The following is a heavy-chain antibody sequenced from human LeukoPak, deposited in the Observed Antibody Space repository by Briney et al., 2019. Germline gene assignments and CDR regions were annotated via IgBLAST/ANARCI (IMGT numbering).Heavy chain of an antibody. CDR1: GFTFDDYG. D-gene: IGHD3-16*01. CDR3: ARVKDPGGYYYYYYMDV. CDR2: INDSGST. Sequence: PGGSLRLSCAASGFTFDDYGMSWVRQAPGKGLEWIGEINDSGSTKYNPSLKSRVTISIDTSKDQFSLKVTSVTAADTAVYYCARVKDPGGYYYYYYMDVWGKGTTVTVSS. V-gene: IGHV4-34*01. J-gene: IGHJ6*03.